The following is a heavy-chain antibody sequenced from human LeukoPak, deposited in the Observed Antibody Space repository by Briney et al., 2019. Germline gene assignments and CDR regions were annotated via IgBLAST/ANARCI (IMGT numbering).Heavy chain of an antibody. CDR3: VGYGSGSYYNYYMDV. CDR1: GFTFSSYG. V-gene: IGHV3-30*03. J-gene: IGHJ6*03. D-gene: IGHD3-10*01. CDR2: ISYDGSNK. Sequence: GGSLRLSCAASGFTFSSYGMHWVRQVPGKGLEWVAVISYDGSNKYYADSVKGRFTISRDNSKNTLYLQMNSLRAEDTAVYYCVGYGSGSYYNYYMDVWGKGTTVTVSS.